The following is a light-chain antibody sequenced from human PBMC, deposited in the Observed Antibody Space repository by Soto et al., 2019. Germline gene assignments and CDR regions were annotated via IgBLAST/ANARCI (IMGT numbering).Light chain of an antibody. CDR2: DAS. Sequence: TQSLATLSVYPAERATLSCRASQSVSSNYLAWYQQRPGQAPRLLIYDASSRATGVPDRFSGSGSGTDFTLTISRLEPEDFAVYYCQQYGGAPGTFGQGTKVDIK. CDR3: QQYGGAPGT. V-gene: IGKV3-20*01. CDR1: QSVSSNY. J-gene: IGKJ1*01.